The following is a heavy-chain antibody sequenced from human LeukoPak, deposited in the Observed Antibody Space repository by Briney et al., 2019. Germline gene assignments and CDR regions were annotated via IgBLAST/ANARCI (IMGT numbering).Heavy chain of an antibody. CDR1: GFTFSSYS. D-gene: IGHD6-13*01. CDR3: ARGGSWWNEFDY. V-gene: IGHV3-21*01. J-gene: IGHJ4*02. Sequence: GGSLRLSCAASGFTFSSYSINWVRQAPGKGLEWVSSISSSSSYIYYADSVKGRFTISRDNAKNSLYLQMNSLRAEDTAVYYCARGGSWWNEFDYWGQGTLVTVSS. CDR2: ISSSSSYI.